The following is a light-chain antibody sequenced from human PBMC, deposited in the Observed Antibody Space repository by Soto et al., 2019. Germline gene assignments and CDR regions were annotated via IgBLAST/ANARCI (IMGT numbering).Light chain of an antibody. Sequence: EIVMTQSPATLSVSPGERATLSCRASQSVSSNLAWYQQKPGQAPRLLIYGASTRATGIPARFSGSGSGTEFTLTISSLQSEDFAVYYCQQYVNWPLGFTFGPGTKVDIK. V-gene: IGKV3-15*01. J-gene: IGKJ3*01. CDR1: QSVSSN. CDR3: QQYVNWPLGFT. CDR2: GAS.